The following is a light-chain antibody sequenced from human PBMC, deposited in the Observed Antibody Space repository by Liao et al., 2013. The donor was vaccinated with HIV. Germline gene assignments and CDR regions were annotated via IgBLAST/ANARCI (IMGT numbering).Light chain of an antibody. CDR2: YDS. CDR3: QAWDSSTVV. Sequence: YVLTQPPSVSVAPGETARLTCGGDNIGRKSVHWYQQKAGQAPVVVISYDSVRASRIPERFSGSNSGNTATLTISGTQAMDEADYYCQAWDSSTVVFGGGTKLTVL. V-gene: IGLV3-21*01. CDR1: NIGRKS. J-gene: IGLJ2*01.